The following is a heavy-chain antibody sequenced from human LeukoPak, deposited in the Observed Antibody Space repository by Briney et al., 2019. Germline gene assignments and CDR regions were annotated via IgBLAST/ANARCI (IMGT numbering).Heavy chain of an antibody. CDR1: GYTFTSYD. CDR3: ARYCSSTSCYKGDAFDI. D-gene: IGHD2-2*02. V-gene: IGHV1-8*01. CDR2: MNPNSGNT. Sequence: GASVKVSCKASGYTFTSYDINWVRQATGQGLEWMGWMNPNSGNTGYAQKFQGRVTMTRNTSISIAYMELSSLRSEDTAVYYCARYCSSTSCYKGDAFDIWGQGTMVTVSS. J-gene: IGHJ3*02.